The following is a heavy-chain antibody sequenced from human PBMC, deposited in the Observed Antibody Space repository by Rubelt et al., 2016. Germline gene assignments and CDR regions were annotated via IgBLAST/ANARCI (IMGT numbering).Heavy chain of an antibody. CDR1: GYTFAGHY. J-gene: IGHJ4*02. Sequence: GQLVQSGAEVKKPGASVKVSCKASGYTFAGHYMHWVRQAPGQGLEWVGWINPNSGGTNYAQKFQGRVTMTRDTSIKTAYMELNRLRSDDTAVYYCARDGVVGSSGDYYFDQWGQGTLVTVSS. CDR2: INPNSGGT. V-gene: IGHV1-2*02. CDR3: ARDGVVGSSGDYYFDQ. D-gene: IGHD3-22*01.